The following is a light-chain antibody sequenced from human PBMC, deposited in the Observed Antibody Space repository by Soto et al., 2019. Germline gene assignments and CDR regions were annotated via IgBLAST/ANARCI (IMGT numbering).Light chain of an antibody. V-gene: IGKV3-20*01. J-gene: IGKJ1*01. Sequence: EIGLTQSPGTLSLSPGERATLSCWASQTVQSNYLAWYQQKPGQAPRLLIYGASTRATGIPDRFSGSGSGTDFTLTISRLEPEDFAVYYCHQYDSSPRTFGQGTKVDIK. CDR3: HQYDSSPRT. CDR2: GAS. CDR1: QTVQSNY.